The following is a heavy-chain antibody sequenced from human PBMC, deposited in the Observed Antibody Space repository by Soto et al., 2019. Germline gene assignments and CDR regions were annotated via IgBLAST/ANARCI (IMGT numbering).Heavy chain of an antibody. Sequence: ASETLSLTCTVSGGSISSGGYYWSWLRQQPGKGLAGIGYIYYSGSTYYNPSLKSRVTISVDTSKNQFSLKLSSVTAADTAVYYCARDSSGYYQDWFDPWGQGTLVTVSS. V-gene: IGHV4-31*03. CDR1: GGSISSGGYY. CDR3: ARDSSGYYQDWFDP. CDR2: IYYSGST. D-gene: IGHD3-22*01. J-gene: IGHJ5*02.